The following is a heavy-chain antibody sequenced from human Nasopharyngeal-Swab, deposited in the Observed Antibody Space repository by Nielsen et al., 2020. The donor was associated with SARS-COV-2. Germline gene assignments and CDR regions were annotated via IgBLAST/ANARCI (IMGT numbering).Heavy chain of an antibody. CDR2: IYSSGST. D-gene: IGHD3-22*01. CDR3: ARDRAYYDISGYYFGFDAFDI. V-gene: IGHV3-53*04. J-gene: IGHJ3*02. Sequence: WIRQPQGQGLEWVSVIYSSGSTYYADSVKGRFNISRHNSKNTLYLQMNSLRAEDTAVYYCARDRAYYDISGYYFGFDAFDIWGQGTMVTVSS.